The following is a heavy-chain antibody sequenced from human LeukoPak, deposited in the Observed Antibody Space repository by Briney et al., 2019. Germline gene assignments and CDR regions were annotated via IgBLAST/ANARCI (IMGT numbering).Heavy chain of an antibody. CDR1: GFTFSSYS. Sequence: GGSLRLSCAASGFTFSSYSMNWVRQAPGKGLEWVSYISSSSTTYYADSVKGRFTISRDNAKNSLYLQTNSLRAEDTAVYYCARSSSGWYFAYWGQGTLVTVSS. J-gene: IGHJ4*02. CDR3: ARSSSGWYFAY. CDR2: ISSSSTT. D-gene: IGHD6-19*01. V-gene: IGHV3-48*01.